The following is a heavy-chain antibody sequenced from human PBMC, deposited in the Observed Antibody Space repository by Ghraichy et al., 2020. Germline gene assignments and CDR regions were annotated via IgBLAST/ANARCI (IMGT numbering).Heavy chain of an antibody. CDR2: IRYDGSNK. V-gene: IGHV3-30*02. Sequence: GSLRLSCAASGFTFSSYGMHWVRQAPGKGLEWVAFIRYDGSNKYYADSVKGRFTISRDNSKNTLYLQMNSLRAEDTAVYYCAKAPIWSGYHRDAFDIWGQGTMVTVSS. CDR1: GFTFSSYG. J-gene: IGHJ3*02. D-gene: IGHD3-3*01. CDR3: AKAPIWSGYHRDAFDI.